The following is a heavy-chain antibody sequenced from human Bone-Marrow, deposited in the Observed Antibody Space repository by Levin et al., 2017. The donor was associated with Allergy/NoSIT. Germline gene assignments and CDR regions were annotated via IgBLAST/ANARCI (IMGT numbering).Heavy chain of an antibody. Sequence: SCTASGFTFGDYAMSWFRQAPGKGLEWVGFIRSKAYGGTTEYAASVKGRFTISRDDSKSIAYLQMNSLKTEDTAVYYCTRGPPLAYCGGDCYSDAFDIWGQGTMVTVSS. CDR3: TRGPPLAYCGGDCYSDAFDI. D-gene: IGHD2-21*02. V-gene: IGHV3-49*03. CDR1: GFTFGDYA. J-gene: IGHJ3*02. CDR2: IRSKAYGGTT.